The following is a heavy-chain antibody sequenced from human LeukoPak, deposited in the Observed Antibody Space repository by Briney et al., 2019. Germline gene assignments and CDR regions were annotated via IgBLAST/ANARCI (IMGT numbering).Heavy chain of an antibody. CDR1: GGSISSGSYY. J-gene: IGHJ6*03. CDR3: ARDRAIFGVLSYLYYMDV. D-gene: IGHD3-3*01. CDR2: IYTSGST. Sequence: MSSETLSLTCTVSGGSISSGSYYWSWIRQPAGKGLEWIGRIYTSGSTNYNPSLKSRVTISVDTSKNQFSLKLSSVTAADTAVYYCARDRAIFGVLSYLYYMDVWGKGTTVTVSS. V-gene: IGHV4-61*02.